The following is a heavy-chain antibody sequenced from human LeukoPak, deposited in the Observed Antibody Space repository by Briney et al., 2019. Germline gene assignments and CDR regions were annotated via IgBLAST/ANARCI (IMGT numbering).Heavy chain of an antibody. Sequence: PSETLSLTCTVSGGSISSSSYYWSWIRQPPGKGLEWIGYIYYSGSTNYNPSLKSRVTISVDTSKNQFSLKLSSVTAADTAVYYCARACSSSWACFDYWGQGTLVTVSS. CDR1: GGSISSSSYY. CDR2: IYYSGST. D-gene: IGHD6-13*01. J-gene: IGHJ4*02. CDR3: ARACSSSWACFDY. V-gene: IGHV4-61*01.